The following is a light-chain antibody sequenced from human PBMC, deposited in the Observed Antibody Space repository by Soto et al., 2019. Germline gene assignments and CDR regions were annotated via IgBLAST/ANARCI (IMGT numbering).Light chain of an antibody. J-gene: IGLJ2*01. Sequence: QSVLTQPPSASGSPGQSVTISCTGTSSDVGGYNYVSWYQQHPGKAPKFMIYEVSKRPSGVPDRFSGSKSGNTASLTVSGLQADDEADYYCSSYAGSNFVVFGGGTKVTVL. CDR2: EVS. CDR1: SSDVGGYNY. V-gene: IGLV2-8*01. CDR3: SSYAGSNFVV.